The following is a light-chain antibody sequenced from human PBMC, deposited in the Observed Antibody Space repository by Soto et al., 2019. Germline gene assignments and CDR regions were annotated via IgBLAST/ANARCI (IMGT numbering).Light chain of an antibody. V-gene: IGLV2-8*01. Sequence: QSVLTQPPSASGSPGRSVTISCTGASSDISGHNYVSWYQQHPGKAPKLMIYEVSKRPSWVPDRFSASKSGNTASLTVSGLQAEDEADYYCSLYTSENAYVFGTANKVTV. CDR1: SSDISGHNY. CDR3: SLYTSENAYV. J-gene: IGLJ1*01. CDR2: EVS.